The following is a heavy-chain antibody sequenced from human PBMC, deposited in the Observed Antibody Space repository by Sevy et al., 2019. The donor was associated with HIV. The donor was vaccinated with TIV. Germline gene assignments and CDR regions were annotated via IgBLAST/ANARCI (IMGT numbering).Heavy chain of an antibody. J-gene: IGHJ6*03. V-gene: IGHV4-59*01. CDR1: GGSISSYY. CDR3: ARVGVVVRGVINYYYYYYMDV. CDR2: IYYSGST. Sequence: SETLSITCTVSGGSISSYYWSWIRQPPGKGLEWIGYIYYSGSTNYNPSLKSRVTISVDTSKNQFSLKLSSVTAADTAVYYCARVGVVVRGVINYYYYYYMDVWGKGTTVTVSS. D-gene: IGHD3-10*01.